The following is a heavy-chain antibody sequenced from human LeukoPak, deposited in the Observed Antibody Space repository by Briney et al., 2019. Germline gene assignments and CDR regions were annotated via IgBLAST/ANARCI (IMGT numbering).Heavy chain of an antibody. V-gene: IGHV3-15*01. CDR3: ATEYYGSYNY. CDR1: GFTFSNAW. Sequence: GGSLRLSCAASGFTFSNAWMSWVRQAPGKGLEWVGRIKSNTDGGTTDYAAPVKGRFTISRDDSKTTLYLQMNSLKTEDTALYYCATEYYGSYNYWGQGTLVTVSS. CDR2: IKSNTDGGTT. J-gene: IGHJ4*02. D-gene: IGHD1-26*01.